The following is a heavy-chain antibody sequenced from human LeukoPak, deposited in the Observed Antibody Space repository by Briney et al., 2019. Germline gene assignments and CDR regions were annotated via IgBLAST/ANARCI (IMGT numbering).Heavy chain of an antibody. Sequence: GGSLRLSCAASGFTFSTYGMSWVRQAPGKGLEWVSSITGSGGTTYSADSLKGRFTISRDNSKNTLYLQMNSLRAEDTAVYYCAKRGVWAAPPYYFDYWGQGTLVTVSS. J-gene: IGHJ4*02. CDR1: GFTFSTYG. V-gene: IGHV3-23*01. D-gene: IGHD6-25*01. CDR2: ITGSGGTT. CDR3: AKRGVWAAPPYYFDY.